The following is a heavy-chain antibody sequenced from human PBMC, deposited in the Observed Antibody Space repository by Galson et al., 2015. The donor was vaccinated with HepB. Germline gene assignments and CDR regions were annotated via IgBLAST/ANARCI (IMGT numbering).Heavy chain of an antibody. J-gene: IGHJ4*02. CDR3: ARDPGIAVAGSDY. CDR2: ISYDGSNK. D-gene: IGHD6-19*01. Sequence: SLRLSCAASGFTFSSYAMHWVRQAPGKGLEWVAVISYDGSNKYYVDSVKGRFTISRDNSKNTLYLQMNSLRAEDTAVYYCARDPGIAVAGSDYWGRGTLVTVSS. CDR1: GFTFSSYA. V-gene: IGHV3-30-3*01.